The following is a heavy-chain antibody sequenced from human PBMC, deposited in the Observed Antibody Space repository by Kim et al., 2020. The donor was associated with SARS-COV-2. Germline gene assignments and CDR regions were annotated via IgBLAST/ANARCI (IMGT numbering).Heavy chain of an antibody. D-gene: IGHD3-10*01. CDR2: GET. Sequence: GETQYPQSFQGRVAITRDTSATTAYMELRSLRFEDTAVYYCTRNGGGLDYWGQGTLVTVSS. J-gene: IGHJ4*02. CDR3: TRNGGGLDY. V-gene: IGHV1-3*01.